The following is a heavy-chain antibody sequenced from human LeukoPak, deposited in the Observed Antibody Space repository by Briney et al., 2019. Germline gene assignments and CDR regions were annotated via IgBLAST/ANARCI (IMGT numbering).Heavy chain of an antibody. CDR2: IYHSGST. J-gene: IGHJ5*02. D-gene: IGHD6-13*01. Sequence: PSETLSLTCTVSGYSISSGYFWGWIRQPPGKGLECIGTIYHSGSTYYNPSLRSRVTISVDTSKNQFSLKLNSVTAADTAVYYCARIYSSSWFLNWFDPWGQGTLVTVSS. CDR3: ARIYSSSWFLNWFDP. CDR1: GYSISSGYF. V-gene: IGHV4-38-2*02.